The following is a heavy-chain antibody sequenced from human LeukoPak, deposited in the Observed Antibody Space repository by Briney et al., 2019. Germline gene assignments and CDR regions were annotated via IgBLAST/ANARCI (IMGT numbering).Heavy chain of an antibody. CDR2: IGTAGDT. Sequence: PGGSLRLSCAASGFTFSSYDMHWVRQATGKGLEWVSAIGTAGDTYYPGSVKGRFTISRENAKNSLYLQMNSLRAEDTALYYCAKDNCSGGSCYSPPDYWGQGTLVTVSS. CDR1: GFTFSSYD. CDR3: AKDNCSGGSCYSPPDY. D-gene: IGHD2-15*01. J-gene: IGHJ4*02. V-gene: IGHV3-13*01.